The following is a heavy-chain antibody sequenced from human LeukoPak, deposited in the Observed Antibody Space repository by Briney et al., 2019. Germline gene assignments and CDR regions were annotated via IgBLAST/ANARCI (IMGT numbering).Heavy chain of an antibody. V-gene: IGHV3-23*01. J-gene: IGHJ3*01. CDR1: GFTFSDYA. D-gene: IGHD2-8*01. CDR2: STGPV. Sequence: GGSLRLSCVASGFTFSDYAMTWVRQAPGKGLEWVSSTGPVHYADSVKSRFTISRDDSKNTLFLQMNSLRAEDTAIYYCAKDSFSYNGIFDALDVWGQGTMVTVSS. CDR3: AKDSFSYNGIFDALDV.